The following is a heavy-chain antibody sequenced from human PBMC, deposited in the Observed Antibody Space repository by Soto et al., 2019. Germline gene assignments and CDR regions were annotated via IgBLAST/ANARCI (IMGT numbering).Heavy chain of an antibody. V-gene: IGHV3-23*01. Sequence: GGSLRLSCAASGFTFSNYAMSWIRQAPGKGLEWVSTIRETGNTYYADSVRGRFATSRDNSENTLYLQMSSLRAEDTAVYYCAKQQMGVIRALDYWGQGTLVTASS. D-gene: IGHD1-26*01. CDR2: IRETGNT. J-gene: IGHJ4*02. CDR3: AKQQMGVIRALDY. CDR1: GFTFSNYA.